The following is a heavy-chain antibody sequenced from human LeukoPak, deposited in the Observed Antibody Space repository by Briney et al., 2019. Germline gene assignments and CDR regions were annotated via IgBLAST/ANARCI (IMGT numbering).Heavy chain of an antibody. V-gene: IGHV4-39*07. D-gene: IGHD4-11*01. CDR3: ARASVTYYYYYYMDV. CDR1: GGSISSSSYY. J-gene: IGHJ6*03. Sequence: SETLSLTCTVSGGSISSSSYYWGWNRQPPGKGLEWIGSIYYSGSTYYNPSLKSRVTISVDTSKNQFSLKLSSVTAADTAVYYCARASVTYYYYYYMDVWGKGTTVTVSS. CDR2: IYYSGST.